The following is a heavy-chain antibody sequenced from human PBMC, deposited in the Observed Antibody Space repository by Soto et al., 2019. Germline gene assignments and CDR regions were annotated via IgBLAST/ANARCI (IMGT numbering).Heavy chain of an antibody. D-gene: IGHD3-10*01. CDR2: IYYSGST. V-gene: IGHV4-61*01. CDR1: GGSVSSGSYY. CDR3: ASCDIGELYDYYYGMDV. Sequence: SETLSLTCTVSGGSVSSGSYYWSWIRQPPGKGLEWIGYIYYSGSTNYNPSLKSRVTISVDTSKNQFSLKLSSVTAADTAVYYCASCDIGELYDYYYGMDVWGQGTTVTVSS. J-gene: IGHJ6*02.